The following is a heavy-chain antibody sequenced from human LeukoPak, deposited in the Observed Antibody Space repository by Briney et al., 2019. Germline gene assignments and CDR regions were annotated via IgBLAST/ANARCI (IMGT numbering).Heavy chain of an antibody. CDR3: AKNFGGLDY. Sequence: GGSLRLSCAASGFTFSSYGMHWVRQAPGKGLEWVSAISNNGGNTYYADSVKGRFTISRDNSENTLYLQMNSLRAEDTAVYYCAKNFGGLDYWGQGTLVTVSS. V-gene: IGHV3-23*01. CDR1: GFTFSSYG. D-gene: IGHD2-21*01. CDR2: ISNNGGNT. J-gene: IGHJ4*02.